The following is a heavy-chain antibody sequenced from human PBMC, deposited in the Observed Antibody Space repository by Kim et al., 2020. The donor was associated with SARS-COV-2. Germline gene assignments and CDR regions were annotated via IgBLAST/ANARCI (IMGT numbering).Heavy chain of an antibody. CDR1: GYTFSSYA. D-gene: IGHD3-10*01. J-gene: IGHJ4*01. V-gene: IGHV1-3*01. Sequence: ASVKVSCKASGYTFSSYAVHWVRQAPGQRLEWMGWINPGNDNTKYSQKLQGRVTITMDTPATTLYMELSSLRSENTAVYYCARGREVLLWFGEVPTFDYWGQRTLVPVSS. CDR2: INPGNDNT. CDR3: ARGREVLLWFGEVPTFDY.